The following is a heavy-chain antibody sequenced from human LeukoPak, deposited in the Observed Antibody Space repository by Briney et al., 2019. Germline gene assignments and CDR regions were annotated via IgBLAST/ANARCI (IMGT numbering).Heavy chain of an antibody. CDR1: GFTFSSYS. J-gene: IGHJ4*02. D-gene: IGHD6-13*01. Sequence: GGSLRLSCAASGFTFSSYSMNWVRQAPGKGLEWVSSISSSSSYTYYADSVKGRFTISRDNAKNSLYLQMNSLRAEDTAVYYCARVVGAAALSYFDYWGQGTLVTVSS. CDR2: ISSSSSYT. V-gene: IGHV3-21*01. CDR3: ARVVGAAALSYFDY.